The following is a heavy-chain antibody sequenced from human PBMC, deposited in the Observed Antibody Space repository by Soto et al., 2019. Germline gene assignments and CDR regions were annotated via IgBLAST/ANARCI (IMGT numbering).Heavy chain of an antibody. CDR1: GFTFDDYA. D-gene: IGHD6-6*01. J-gene: IGHJ4*02. CDR3: AKDSEYSSSSRRGHFDY. Sequence: EVQLVESGGGLIQPGRSLRLSCAASGFTFDDYAMHWVRQAPGKGLEWVSGISWNSGTIAYADSVKGRFTISRDSAKNSLYLQMNSLRAEDTALYYCAKDSEYSSSSRRGHFDYWGQGTLFTVSS. V-gene: IGHV3-9*01. CDR2: ISWNSGTI.